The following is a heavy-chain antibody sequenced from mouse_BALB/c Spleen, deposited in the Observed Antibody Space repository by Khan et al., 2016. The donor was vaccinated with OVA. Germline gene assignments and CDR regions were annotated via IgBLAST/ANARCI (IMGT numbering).Heavy chain of an antibody. V-gene: IGHV3-6*02. CDR2: IRYDGNS. D-gene: IGHD3-1*01. CDR1: GYSITSGYF. CDR3: ARGGRSGPAWFTY. J-gene: IGHJ3*01. Sequence: EVQLQESGPGLVKPSQSLSLTCSVTGYSITSGYFWNWIRQFPGNNLEWMGYIRYDGNSNYNPSLKNRISITRDTSKNQFFLKLNSVTPEDTATYYCARGGRSGPAWFTYWGQGTLVTVSA.